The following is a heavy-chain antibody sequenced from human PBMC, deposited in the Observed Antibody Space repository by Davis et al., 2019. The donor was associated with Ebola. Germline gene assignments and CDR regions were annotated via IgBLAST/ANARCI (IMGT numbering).Heavy chain of an antibody. CDR1: GFTFSSYA. CDR3: ASGDGRGRSYDMDV. CDR2: ISDTGGST. Sequence: GGSLRLSCAASGFTFSSYALTWVRQAPGEGLEWVSCISDTGGSTYYVDSVKGRFTISRDNAKNSLFLQMNSLRAEDTALYFCASGDGRGRSYDMDVWGEGTTVTVSS. V-gene: IGHV3-23*01. J-gene: IGHJ6*04. D-gene: IGHD3/OR15-3a*01.